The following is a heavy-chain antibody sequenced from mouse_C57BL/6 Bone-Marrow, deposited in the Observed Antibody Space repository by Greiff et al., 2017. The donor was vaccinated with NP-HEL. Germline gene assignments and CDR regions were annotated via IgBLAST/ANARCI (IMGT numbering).Heavy chain of an antibody. CDR1: GFTFSSYA. D-gene: IGHD4-1*01. CDR2: ISDGGSYT. J-gene: IGHJ4*01. V-gene: IGHV5-4*01. CDR3: ARDTLTGTRAMDY. Sequence: EVKVVESGGGLVKPGGSLKLSCAASGFTFSSYAMSWVRQTPEKRLEWVATISDGGSYTYYPDNVKGRFTISRDNAKNNLYLQMSHLKSEDTAMYYCARDTLTGTRAMDYWGQGTSVTVSS.